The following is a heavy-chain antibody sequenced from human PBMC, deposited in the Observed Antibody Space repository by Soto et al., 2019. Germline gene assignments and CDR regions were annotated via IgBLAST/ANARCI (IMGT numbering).Heavy chain of an antibody. CDR1: GGSINGAYY. J-gene: IGHJ3*02. D-gene: IGHD2-21*02. CDR3: VREPYGDYSHRVVFDM. Sequence: QLRLQESGPGLVRPSETLSLTCTVSGGSINGAYYWGWVRQHPGKGLEWIGFIYYSGSTYQNLSLKRLLTMSIDTFLFLLSLLLPLLTVADIAGYYWVREPYGDYSHRVVFDMRGLGTTVTVSA. CDR2: IYYSGST. V-gene: IGHV4-31*01.